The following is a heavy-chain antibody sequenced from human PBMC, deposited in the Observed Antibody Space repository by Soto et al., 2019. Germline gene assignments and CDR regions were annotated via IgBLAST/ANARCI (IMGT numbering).Heavy chain of an antibody. D-gene: IGHD6-13*01. J-gene: IGHJ6*02. CDR2: IFDAATA. V-gene: IGHV4-61*01. Sequence: QVQLQESGPGLMKPSGTLSLICSVSGESVGRGTNYWSWVRQAPGRGLEWIGYIFDAATAIYNPSFESRVSISLDAAKNQVSLKLTSVTAADTAIYYCARDRRGRADGFIYYDGMDVWGQGTSVTVSS. CDR1: GESVGRGTNY. CDR3: ARDRRGRADGFIYYDGMDV.